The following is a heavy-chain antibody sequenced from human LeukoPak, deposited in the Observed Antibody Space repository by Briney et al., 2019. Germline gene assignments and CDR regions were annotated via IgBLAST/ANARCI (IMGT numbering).Heavy chain of an antibody. CDR2: IYAGNGNT. D-gene: IGHD6-19*01. Sequence: GASVKVSCKASGYTFTSYAMHWVRQAPGQRLEWMGWIYAGNGNTKYSQKFQGRVTITRDTSASTAYMELSSLRSEDTAVYYCARSRGFHSSGWPSNWFDPWGQGTLVTVSS. J-gene: IGHJ5*02. CDR1: GYTFTSYA. V-gene: IGHV1-3*01. CDR3: ARSRGFHSSGWPSNWFDP.